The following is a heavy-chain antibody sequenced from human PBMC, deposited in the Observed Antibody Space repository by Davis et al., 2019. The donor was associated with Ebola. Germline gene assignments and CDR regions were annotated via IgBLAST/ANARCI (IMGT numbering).Heavy chain of an antibody. V-gene: IGHV4-34*01. CDR2: INHSGST. Sequence: SETLSLTCAVYSGTFSDYYWSWIRQPPGKGLEWIGEINHSGSTNYNPSLKSRVTISVDTSKNQFSLKLSSVTAADTAVYYCASRIAVAGQRTYYYYYGMDVWGQGTTVTVSS. D-gene: IGHD6-19*01. CDR1: SGTFSDYY. J-gene: IGHJ6*02. CDR3: ASRIAVAGQRTYYYYYGMDV.